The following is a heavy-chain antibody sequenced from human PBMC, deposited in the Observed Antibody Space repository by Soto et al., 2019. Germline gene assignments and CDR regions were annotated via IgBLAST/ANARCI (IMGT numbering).Heavy chain of an antibody. V-gene: IGHV1-69*06. CDR3: ASGRVGATGWFDP. CDR2: IIPIFGTA. Sequence: ASVKVSCKASGGTFSSYAISWVRQAPGQGLQWMGGIIPIFGTANYAQKFQGRVTITADKSTSTAYMELSSLRSEDTAVYYCASGRVGATGWFDPWGQGTLVTVSS. CDR1: GGTFSSYA. J-gene: IGHJ5*02. D-gene: IGHD1-26*01.